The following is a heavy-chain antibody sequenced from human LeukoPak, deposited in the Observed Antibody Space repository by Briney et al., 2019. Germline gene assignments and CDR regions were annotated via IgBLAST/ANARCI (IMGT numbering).Heavy chain of an antibody. J-gene: IGHJ5*02. CDR3: AVAKSSGWYYYWFDP. Sequence: ASVKVSCKASGYTFPSYGISWVRQAPRQGLEWMGWISAYNGNTNYAQKLQGRVSMATDTSTSTAYMELRSLRSDDTAVYYCAVAKSSGWYYYWFDPWGQGTLVTVSS. D-gene: IGHD6-19*01. CDR2: ISAYNGNT. V-gene: IGHV1-18*01. CDR1: GYTFPSYG.